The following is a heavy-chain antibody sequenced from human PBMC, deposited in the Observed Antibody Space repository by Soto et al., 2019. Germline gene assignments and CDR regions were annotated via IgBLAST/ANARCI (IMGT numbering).Heavy chain of an antibody. V-gene: IGHV3-33*01. Sequence: GGSLRLSCAASGFTFSSYGMHWVRQAPGKGLEWVAVIWYDGSNKYYADSVKGRFTISRDNSKNTLYLQMNSLRAEDTAVYYCATVFPAHDAFDTWGQGTMVPVSS. CDR3: ATVFPAHDAFDT. D-gene: IGHD3-9*01. CDR1: GFTFSSYG. CDR2: IWYDGSNK. J-gene: IGHJ3*02.